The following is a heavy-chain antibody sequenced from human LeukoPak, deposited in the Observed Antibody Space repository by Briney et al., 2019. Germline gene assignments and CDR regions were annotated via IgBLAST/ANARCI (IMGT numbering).Heavy chain of an antibody. J-gene: IGHJ6*03. Sequence: TGGSLRLSCAASGFTLSSYAMSWVRQAPGKGLEWVSAISDSGNTYHADSVKGRFTISRDSSKNTLHLQMNSLRAEDTAVYYCAKDHSVYYYMDVWGKGTTVTVSS. CDR2: ISDSGNT. CDR1: GFTLSSYA. V-gene: IGHV3-23*01. CDR3: AKDHSVYYYMDV. D-gene: IGHD2-21*01.